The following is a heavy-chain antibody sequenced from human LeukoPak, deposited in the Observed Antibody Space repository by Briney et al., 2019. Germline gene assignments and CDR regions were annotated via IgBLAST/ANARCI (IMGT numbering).Heavy chain of an antibody. V-gene: IGHV3-48*01. Sequence: GGSLRLSCAAAGLTFSTNSMNWVRQAPGKGLEWVSYISFSSSTIYYADSVKGRFTISRDNAKNSLYLQMDSLRAEDTAVYYCARGRSYYYMDVWGKGTTVTVSS. CDR3: ARGRSYYYMDV. J-gene: IGHJ6*03. CDR2: ISFSSSTI. CDR1: GLTFSTNS.